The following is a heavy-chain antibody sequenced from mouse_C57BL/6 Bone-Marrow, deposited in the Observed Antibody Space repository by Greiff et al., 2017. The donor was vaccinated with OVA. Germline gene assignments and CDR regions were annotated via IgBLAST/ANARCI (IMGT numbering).Heavy chain of an antibody. D-gene: IGHD1-1*01. J-gene: IGHJ3*01. CDR3: ARRTDYYGFAWFAY. V-gene: IGHV1-76*01. Sequence: QVQLQQSGAELVRPGASVKLSCKASGYTFTDYYINWVKQRPGQGLEWIARIYPGSGNTYYNEKFKGKATLTAEKSSSTAYMQLSSLTSEDSAVYFCARRTDYYGFAWFAYWGQGTLVTVSA. CDR2: IYPGSGNT. CDR1: GYTFTDYY.